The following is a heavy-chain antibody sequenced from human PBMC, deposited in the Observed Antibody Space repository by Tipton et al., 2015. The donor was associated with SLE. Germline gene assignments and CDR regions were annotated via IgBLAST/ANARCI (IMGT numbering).Heavy chain of an antibody. V-gene: IGHV3-23*01. CDR3: AKESPYDFWSGRYGMDV. D-gene: IGHD3-3*01. CDR1: GGSFSGYY. J-gene: IGHJ6*02. CDR2: ISGSGGST. Sequence: LSLTCAVYGGSFSGYYWSWVRQAPGKGLEWVSAISGSGGSTYYADSVKGRFTISRDNSKNTLYLQMNSLRAEDTAVYYCAKESPYDFWSGRYGMDVWGQGTTVTVSS.